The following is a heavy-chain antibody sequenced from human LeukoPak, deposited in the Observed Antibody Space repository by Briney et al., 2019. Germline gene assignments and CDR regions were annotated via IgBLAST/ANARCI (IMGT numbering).Heavy chain of an antibody. CDR3: TRDAPDYYDSCGPNRFDY. CDR1: GFTFGDYA. J-gene: IGHJ4*02. CDR2: IRSKAYGGTT. V-gene: IGHV3-49*03. D-gene: IGHD3-22*01. Sequence: GRSLRLSCTASGFTFGDYAMSWFRQAPGKGLEWVGFIRSKAYGGTTEYAASVKGRFTISRDDSKSIAYLQMNSLKTEDTAVYYCTRDAPDYYDSCGPNRFDYWGQGTLVTVSS.